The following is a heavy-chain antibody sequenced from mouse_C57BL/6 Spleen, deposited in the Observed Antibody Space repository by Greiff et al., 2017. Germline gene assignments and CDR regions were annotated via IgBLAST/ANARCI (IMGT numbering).Heavy chain of an antibody. CDR2: IDPSASYT. CDR1: GYTFTSYW. CDR3: ARSYYYGSSYFAY. V-gene: IGHV1-69*01. Sequence: VQLQQPGAELVMPGASVKLSCKASGYTFTSYWMHWVKQRPGQGLEWIGEIDPSASYTNYNQKFKGKSTLTVDKSSSTAYMQLSRLTSEDSAVYYGARSYYYGSSYFAYWGQGTLVTVSA. D-gene: IGHD1-1*01. J-gene: IGHJ3*01.